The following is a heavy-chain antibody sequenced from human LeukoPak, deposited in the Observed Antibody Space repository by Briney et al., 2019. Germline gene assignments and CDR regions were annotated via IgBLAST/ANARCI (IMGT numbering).Heavy chain of an antibody. D-gene: IGHD1-26*01. CDR2: IDYSGTT. CDR1: GGSISSSSYY. Sequence: SETLSLTCTVSGGSISSSSYYWGWIRQPPGEGLEWIGSIDYSGTTYYNPSLRSRITISVDTSKNQFSLKLSSVTAADTAVYYCARPGSYSSGSYHAGSAFDIWGQGTMVTVSS. V-gene: IGHV4-39*01. J-gene: IGHJ3*02. CDR3: ARPGSYSSGSYHAGSAFDI.